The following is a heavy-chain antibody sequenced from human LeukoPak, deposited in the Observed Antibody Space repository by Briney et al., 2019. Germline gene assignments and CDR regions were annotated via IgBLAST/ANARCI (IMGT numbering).Heavy chain of an antibody. D-gene: IGHD3-16*02. CDR1: GYTFTSYG. J-gene: IGHJ4*02. CDR2: ISAYNGNT. Sequence: ASEKVSCKASGYTFTSYGISWVRQAPGQGLEWMGWISAYNGNTNYAQKLQGRVTMTTDTSTSTAYMELRSLRSDDTAVYYCARDTYYDYVWGSYRFHYWGQGTLVTVSS. V-gene: IGHV1-18*01. CDR3: ARDTYYDYVWGSYRFHY.